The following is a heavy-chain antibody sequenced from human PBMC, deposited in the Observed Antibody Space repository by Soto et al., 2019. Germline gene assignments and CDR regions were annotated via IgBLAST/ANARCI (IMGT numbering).Heavy chain of an antibody. V-gene: IGHV4-4*07. D-gene: IGHD3-10*01. J-gene: IGHJ5*01. CDR2: VYATGTT. CDR3: VRDGSKTLRDWFDY. CDR1: GCSSSQFY. Sequence: EXLSLSCSNAGCSSSQFYWRWIRKTAGKGLEWMGRVYATGTTDYNPSLRSRVAMSVDISRKTFSLRLTSVTAADTGMYYCVRDGSKTLRDWFDYWRQGQLVTVSS.